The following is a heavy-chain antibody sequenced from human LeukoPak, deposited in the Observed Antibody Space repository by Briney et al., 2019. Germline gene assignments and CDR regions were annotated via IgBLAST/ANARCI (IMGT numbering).Heavy chain of an antibody. J-gene: IGHJ4*02. CDR2: ISCSGGST. V-gene: IGHV3-23*01. Sequence: GGSLRLSCAASGFTFSSYGMSWVRQAPGKGLEWVSAISCSGGSTYYADSVKGRFTISRDNSKNTLYLQMNSLRAEDTAVYYCAKDLYSDIVVVVAAKGLSDYWGQGSLVTVSS. CDR1: GFTFSSYG. D-gene: IGHD2-15*01. CDR3: AKDLYSDIVVVVAAKGLSDY.